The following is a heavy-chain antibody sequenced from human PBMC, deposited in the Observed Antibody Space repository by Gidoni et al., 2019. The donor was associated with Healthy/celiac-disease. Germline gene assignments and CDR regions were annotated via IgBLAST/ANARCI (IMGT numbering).Heavy chain of an antibody. CDR3: ARPMVRGVISDDFDI. J-gene: IGHJ3*02. D-gene: IGHD3-10*01. V-gene: IGHV3-21*01. CDR2: ISSSSSYI. CDR1: GCTFSSYS. Sequence: EVQLVESGGGLVKPGGSLRLSCPASGCTFSSYSMNWVRQAPGKGLEWVSSISSSSSYIYYADAVKGRFTISRDNAKNSLYLQMNSLRAEDTAVYYCARPMVRGVISDDFDIWGQGTMVTVSS.